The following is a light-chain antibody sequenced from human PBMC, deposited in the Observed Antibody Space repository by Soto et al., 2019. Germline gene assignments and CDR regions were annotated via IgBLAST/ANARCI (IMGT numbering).Light chain of an antibody. CDR3: CSYAGTTTFVV. CDR2: EVA. V-gene: IGLV2-23*02. J-gene: IGLJ2*01. Sequence: QSALTQPASVSGSPGQSITISCTGTNSDIGIYNLVSWYQQHPGKVPQVIIYEVAKRPSGVSDRFSGSKSGNTASLTISGLKAEDEADYYGCSYAGTTTFVVFGGGTKLTVL. CDR1: NSDIGIYNL.